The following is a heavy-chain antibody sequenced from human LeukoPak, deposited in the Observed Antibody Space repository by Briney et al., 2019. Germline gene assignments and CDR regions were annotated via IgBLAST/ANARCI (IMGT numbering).Heavy chain of an antibody. D-gene: IGHD6-13*01. V-gene: IGHV4-39*07. CDR3: ARGKIGYSSSWYGGPRWFDP. CDR1: GGSISSSSYY. J-gene: IGHJ5*02. Sequence: PSETLSLTCTVSGGSISSSSYYWGWIRQPPGKGLEWIGSIYYRGSTYYNPSLKSRVTMSVDTSKNQFSLKLSSVTAADTAVYYCARGKIGYSSSWYGGPRWFDPWGQGTLVTVSS. CDR2: IYYRGST.